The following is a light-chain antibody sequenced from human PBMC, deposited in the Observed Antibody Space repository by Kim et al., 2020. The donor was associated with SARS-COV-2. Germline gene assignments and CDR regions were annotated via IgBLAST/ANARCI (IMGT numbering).Light chain of an antibody. CDR2: YDS. V-gene: IGLV3-21*04. CDR3: QVWDSSSDHPV. CDR1: NIGSKS. J-gene: IGLJ3*02. Sequence: SYELTQPPSVSVAPGKTARITCGRNNIGSKSVHWYRQKPGQAPVLVIYYDSDRPSGIPERFSGSNSGNTATVTISRVEAGDEADYYCQVWDSSSDHPVFGGGTKLTVL.